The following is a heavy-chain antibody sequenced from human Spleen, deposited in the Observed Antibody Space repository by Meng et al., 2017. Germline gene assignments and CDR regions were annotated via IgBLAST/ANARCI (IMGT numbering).Heavy chain of an antibody. V-gene: IGHV3-23*01. CDR3: AKASRITMIVVARYYFDY. J-gene: IGHJ4*02. CDR2: ISGSGGST. Sequence: GGSLRLSCAASGFTFSSYAMSWVRQAPGKGLEWVSAISGSGGSTYYADSVKGRFTISRDNSKNTLYLHMNSLRAEDTAVYYCAKASRITMIVVARYYFDYWGQGTLVTVSS. D-gene: IGHD3-22*01. CDR1: GFTFSSYA.